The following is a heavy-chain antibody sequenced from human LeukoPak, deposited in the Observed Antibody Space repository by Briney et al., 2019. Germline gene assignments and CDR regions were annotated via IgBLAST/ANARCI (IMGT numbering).Heavy chain of an antibody. CDR1: GYSISSSYY. Sequence: SETLSLTCTVSGYSISSSYYWSWIRQPPGKGLEWIGNIFYSGSTYYSPSLKSRVTISLDTSRNQFSLKLNSVTAADTAVYYCAKSNGYGLVDIWGQGTMVTVSS. D-gene: IGHD3-10*01. CDR2: IFYSGST. V-gene: IGHV4-38-2*02. CDR3: AKSNGYGLVDI. J-gene: IGHJ3*02.